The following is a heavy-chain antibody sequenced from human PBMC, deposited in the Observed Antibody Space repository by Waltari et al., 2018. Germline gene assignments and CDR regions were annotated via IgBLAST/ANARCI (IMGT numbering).Heavy chain of an antibody. CDR3: ARHYYYDNSGFPDS. CDR1: GYTFKNWW. J-gene: IGHJ4*02. CDR2: IYPGDFDA. Sequence: VQLVQSGAEVRKAGESLKISCQVSGYTFKNWWIGWVRQMPGKGLEWMGIIYPGDFDARYSPSFEGQVTMSVDESTNTAYLQWSSLKASDSAMYYCARHYYYDNSGFPDSWGQGTLVTVAS. D-gene: IGHD3-22*01. V-gene: IGHV5-51*01.